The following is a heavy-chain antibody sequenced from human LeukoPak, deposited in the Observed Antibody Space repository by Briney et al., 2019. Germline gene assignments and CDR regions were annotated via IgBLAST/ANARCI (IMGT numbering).Heavy chain of an antibody. J-gene: IGHJ4*02. CDR1: GGSVSSGSYY. CDR2: IYYSGST. V-gene: IGHV4-61*01. CDR3: ARDRCSSSLGFDY. Sequence: SETLSLTCTVSGGSVSSGSYYWSWIRQPPGKGLEWIGYIYYSGSTNYNPSLKSRVTISVDTSKNQFSLKLSSVTAADTAVYYCARDRCSSSLGFDYWGQGTLVTVSS. D-gene: IGHD6-6*01.